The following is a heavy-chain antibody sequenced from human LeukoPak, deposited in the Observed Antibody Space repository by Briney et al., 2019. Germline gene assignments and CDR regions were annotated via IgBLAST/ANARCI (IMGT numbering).Heavy chain of an antibody. CDR2: ISSRGDAI. V-gene: IGHV3-11*01. CDR1: AFTFGDYT. D-gene: IGHD3-10*01. J-gene: IGHJ3*02. Sequence: GRSLRLSCTASAFTFGDYTMSWVRQAPGKGLEWVSSISSRGDAIDYADSVKGRFTISRDNAKNSLYLQMNSLRAEDTAVYYCSLSGDNDAFDIWGQGTKVTVSS. CDR3: SLSGDNDAFDI.